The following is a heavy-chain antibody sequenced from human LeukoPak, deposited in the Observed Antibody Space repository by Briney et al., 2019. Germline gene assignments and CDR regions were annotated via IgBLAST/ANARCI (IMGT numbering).Heavy chain of an antibody. V-gene: IGHV1-18*01. CDR3: ARDYKSSCSGATCLYFDY. J-gene: IGHJ4*02. D-gene: IGHD2-15*01. Sequence: SVKVSCKTSGYNFVNYGVSWVRQAPGQGLEWMGWISAVNGDANSAHKFRGSLSMTMDTSTSTAYMELRSLRSDDTALYFCARDYKSSCSGATCLYFDYWGQGTLVTVSS. CDR2: ISAVNGDA. CDR1: GYNFVNYG.